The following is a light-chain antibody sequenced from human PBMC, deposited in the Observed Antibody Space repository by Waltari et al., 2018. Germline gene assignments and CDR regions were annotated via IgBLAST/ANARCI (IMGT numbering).Light chain of an antibody. J-gene: IGKJ2*03. V-gene: IGKV4-1*01. CDR2: WAS. CDR1: KSVLYSSNNKNY. CDR3: QQYYSTPPS. Sequence: DIVMNQSPDSLAVSLGERATINCKSSKSVLYSSNNKNYLAWYQQKPGQPPKLLIYWASTRESGVPDRFSGSGSGTDFTLTISSLQAEDVAVYYCQQYYSTPPSFGQGTKLEIK.